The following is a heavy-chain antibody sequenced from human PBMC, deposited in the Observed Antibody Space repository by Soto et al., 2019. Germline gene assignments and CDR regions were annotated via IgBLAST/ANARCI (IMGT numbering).Heavy chain of an antibody. J-gene: IGHJ2*01. CDR3: ARSPTVVTPDWYFDL. V-gene: IGHV1-3*01. D-gene: IGHD4-17*01. CDR2: INAGNGNT. Sequence: DSVKVSCKASGYTFTSYAMHWVRQAPGQRLEWMGWINAGNGNTKYSQKFQGRVTITRDTSASTAYMELSSLRSEDTAVYYCARSPTVVTPDWYFDLWGRGTLATVSS. CDR1: GYTFTSYA.